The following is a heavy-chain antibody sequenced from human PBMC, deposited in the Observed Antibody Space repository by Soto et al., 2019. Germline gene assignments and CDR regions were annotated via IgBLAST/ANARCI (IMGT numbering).Heavy chain of an antibody. CDR1: GYTFTNYA. V-gene: IGHV1-3*05. CDR3: ARQYPDHNCWYYFSGMDV. Sequence: QVQLVQSGAEEKEPGASVKVSCKASGYTFTNYAMHWVRQAPGQRLEWMGWINVDNGDTKYSQTFQGRVTITRDASASTVYLGLSSLRSEDTALYYCARQYPDHNCWYYFSGMDVWGQGTAVAVSS. J-gene: IGHJ6*02. CDR2: INVDNGDT. D-gene: IGHD1-1*01.